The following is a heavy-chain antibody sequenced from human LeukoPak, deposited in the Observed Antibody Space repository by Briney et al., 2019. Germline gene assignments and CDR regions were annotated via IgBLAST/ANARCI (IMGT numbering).Heavy chain of an antibody. CDR1: GFTFSSYA. D-gene: IGHD3-10*01. CDR3: AKDNYYGSGSYFATYYYYGMDV. J-gene: IGHJ6*02. V-gene: IGHV3-23*01. CDR2: ISGSGGST. Sequence: GGSLRLSCAASGFTFSSYAMSWVRQAPGKGLEWASAISGSGGSTYYADSVKGRFTISRDNSKNTLYLQMNSLRAEDTAVYYCAKDNYYGSGSYFATYYYYGMDVWGQGTTVTVSS.